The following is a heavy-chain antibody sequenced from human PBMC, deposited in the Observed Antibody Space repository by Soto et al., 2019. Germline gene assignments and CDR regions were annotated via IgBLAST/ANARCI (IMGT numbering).Heavy chain of an antibody. CDR3: AKDPQGVVVAAAPDY. J-gene: IGHJ4*02. V-gene: IGHV3-30*18. D-gene: IGHD2-15*01. CDR2: ISYDGTYK. CDR1: IFTFSRCG. Sequence: PGGSLRLSCAASIFTFSRCGMHWVRQAPCKGLEWVATISYDGTYKYYADSVKGRFTISRDNSNNTVHLQMNSLRADDTAVYYCAKDPQGVVVAAAPDYWGQGTLVT.